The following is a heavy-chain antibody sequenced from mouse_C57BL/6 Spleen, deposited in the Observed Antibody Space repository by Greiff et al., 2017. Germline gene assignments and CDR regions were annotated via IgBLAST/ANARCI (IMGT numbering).Heavy chain of an antibody. Sequence: QVQLKESGPELVKPGASVKLSCTASGYTITSYDINWVKQRPGQGLEWIGWIYTRDGSTKYNEKFKGKATLTVDNTSRTSYMELHSLTSEDTAVDFCAREDYYGSYAMEYWGQGTSVTVSS. CDR1: GYTITSYD. CDR2: IYTRDGST. V-gene: IGHV1-85*01. CDR3: AREDYYGSYAMEY. J-gene: IGHJ4*01. D-gene: IGHD1-1*01.